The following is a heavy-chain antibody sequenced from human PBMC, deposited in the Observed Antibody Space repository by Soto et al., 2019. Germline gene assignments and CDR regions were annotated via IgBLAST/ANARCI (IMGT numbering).Heavy chain of an antibody. CDR2: LYGGGTT. CDR1: GFAVNSDY. J-gene: IGHJ4*02. CDR3: VRTSSY. D-gene: IGHD2-2*01. V-gene: IGHV3-53*01. Sequence: EGSLRRSCAVSGFAVNSDYMSWVRQAPGKGLEWVSVLYGGGTTHYSDSVKGRFTISRDNPKNTVFLQMNSLRAEDTAVYYCVRTSSYWGQGTRVTVSS.